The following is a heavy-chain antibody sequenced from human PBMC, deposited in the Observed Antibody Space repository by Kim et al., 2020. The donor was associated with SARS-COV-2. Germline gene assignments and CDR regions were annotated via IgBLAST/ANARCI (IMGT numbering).Heavy chain of an antibody. V-gene: IGHV4-30-2*01. CDR3: ARGYGSRSHYVMDV. D-gene: IGHD3-10*01. Sequence: NPSLRRRVNISVDTSKNQVSLKLSSVTAADTAVYYCARGYGSRSHYVMDVWGQGTTVTVSS. J-gene: IGHJ6*02.